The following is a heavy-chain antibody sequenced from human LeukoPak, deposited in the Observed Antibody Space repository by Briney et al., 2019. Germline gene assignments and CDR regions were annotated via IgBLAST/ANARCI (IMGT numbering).Heavy chain of an antibody. Sequence: GGSLRLSCAASGFTFSSFWMNWVRQAPGKGLEWAANIKQDGSERNYVDSVKGRSTISRDNAKNSLFLQMNSLRVEDTAVYYCARGGTRGYSPVDYWGQGILVTVSS. CDR1: GFTFSSFW. V-gene: IGHV3-7*03. D-gene: IGHD5-18*01. CDR2: IKQDGSER. J-gene: IGHJ4*02. CDR3: ARGGTRGYSPVDY.